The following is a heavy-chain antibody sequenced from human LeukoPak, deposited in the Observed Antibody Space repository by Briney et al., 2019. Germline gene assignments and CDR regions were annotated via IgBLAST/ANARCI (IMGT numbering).Heavy chain of an antibody. V-gene: IGHV4-30-4*01. J-gene: IGHJ5*02. CDR2: IHYSGST. CDR3: ARDDGSGSYYNNHNWFDP. D-gene: IGHD3-10*01. CDR1: GGSISSGDYY. Sequence: SETLSLTCTVSGGSISSGDYYWSWIRQPPGKGLEWIGHIHYSGSTYYNPSLKSRVTISIDTSKNQFSLRLSSVTAADTAVYYCARDDGSGSYYNNHNWFDPWGQGTLVTVSS.